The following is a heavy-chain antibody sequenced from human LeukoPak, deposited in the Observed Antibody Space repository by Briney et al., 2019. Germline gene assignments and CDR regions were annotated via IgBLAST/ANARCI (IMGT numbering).Heavy chain of an antibody. D-gene: IGHD6-19*01. Sequence: GGSLRLSCAATGFTVGNNHMNWVRQAPGKGLEWVSLIYSGGNTQYADSVKGRFIIFRDSSKNTLYLQMNSLRVEDTAVYYCATRAVAAPYWGQGTLVTVSS. J-gene: IGHJ4*02. CDR3: ATRAVAAPY. CDR2: IYSGGNT. V-gene: IGHV3-66*01. CDR1: GFTVGNNH.